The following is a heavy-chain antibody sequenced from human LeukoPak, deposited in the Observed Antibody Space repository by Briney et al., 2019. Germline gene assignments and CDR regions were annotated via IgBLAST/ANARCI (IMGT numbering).Heavy chain of an antibody. Sequence: PGGSLRLSCAASGFAFNNYALHWVRQAPGKGLEWVAVISFDGNNKYYADSVKGRFTISRDNSKNTMLFQLNSRRTPEDTALYFCARVGSDSGYQDRWATAGYWGQGALVTVSS. J-gene: IGHJ4*02. CDR3: ARVGSDSGYQDRWATAGY. V-gene: IGHV3-30*14. CDR1: GFAFNNYA. CDR2: ISFDGNNK. D-gene: IGHD3-22*01.